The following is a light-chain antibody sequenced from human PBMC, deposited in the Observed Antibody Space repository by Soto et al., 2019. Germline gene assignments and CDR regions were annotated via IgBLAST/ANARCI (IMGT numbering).Light chain of an antibody. V-gene: IGLV2-8*01. Sequence: QSALTQPPSASGSPGQSVTISCTGTSSDVGGYNFVTWYQHHPGKAPKVLIFDVNKRPSGVPDRFSGSKSGHTAPLTVSGLQAEDESDYSRSSHAGSDNPFVFGAGTKLTVL. CDR3: SSHAGSDNPFV. CDR2: DVN. J-gene: IGLJ1*01. CDR1: SSDVGGYNF.